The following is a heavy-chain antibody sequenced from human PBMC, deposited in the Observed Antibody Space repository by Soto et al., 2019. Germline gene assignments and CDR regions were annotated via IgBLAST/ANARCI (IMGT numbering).Heavy chain of an antibody. D-gene: IGHD2-2*01. Sequence: QITLKESGPTLVKPTQTLTLTCTFSGFSFTTYGVGVGWIRQAPGKAPELLALIYWDDQKTFRSSLESRLTITKDTSKDQVVLTITNMDPVDTATYYCTKKGQYHDSSACGRDCYMDVWGKGTTVTVSS. CDR1: GFSFTTYGVG. CDR3: TKKGQYHDSSACGRDCYMDV. J-gene: IGHJ6*04. CDR2: IYWDDQK. V-gene: IGHV2-5*02.